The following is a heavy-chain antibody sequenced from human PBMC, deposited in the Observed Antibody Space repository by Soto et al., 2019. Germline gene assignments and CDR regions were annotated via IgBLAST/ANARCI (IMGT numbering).Heavy chain of an antibody. CDR3: ARHAYNYDSSGYYPGY. CDR1: GFPFSSYA. CDR2: ISYDGSNK. Sequence: GGSLRLSCAASGFPFSSYAMHWVRQAPGKGLEWVAVISYDGSNKYYTDSVKGRFTISRDKSKNTVDLQMNSLRAEDTAMYYCARHAYNYDSSGYYPGYWGQGTLVTVSS. D-gene: IGHD3-22*01. V-gene: IGHV3-30-3*01. J-gene: IGHJ4*02.